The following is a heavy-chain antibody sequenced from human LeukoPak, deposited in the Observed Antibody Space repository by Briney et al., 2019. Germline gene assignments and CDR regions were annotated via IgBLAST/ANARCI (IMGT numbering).Heavy chain of an antibody. J-gene: IGHJ6*02. V-gene: IGHV3-74*01. CDR2: INSDGSST. Sequence: GGSLRLSCAASGFTFSSYSMNWVRQAPGKGLVWVSRINSDGSSTSYADSVKGRFTISRDNAKNTLYLQMNSLRAEDTAVYYCARNQLNHYYYYYGMDVWGQGTTVTVSS. D-gene: IGHD2-2*01. CDR1: GFTFSSYS. CDR3: ARNQLNHYYYYYGMDV.